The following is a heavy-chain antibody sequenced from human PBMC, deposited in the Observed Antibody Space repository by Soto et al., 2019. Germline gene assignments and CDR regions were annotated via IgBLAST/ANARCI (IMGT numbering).Heavy chain of an antibody. CDR3: AHRRSTYYYDSTFDP. CDR1: GVSRSTSGVG. V-gene: IGHV2-5*02. Sequence: SGPTLVNPTQTLSLTCTFSGVSRSTSGVGVGWIRQPPGKALEWLALIYWDDDKRYSPSLKSRLTITKDTSKNQVVLTMTNMDPVDTATYYCAHRRSTYYYDSTFDPWGQGTLVTVS. J-gene: IGHJ5*02. D-gene: IGHD3-22*01. CDR2: IYWDDDK.